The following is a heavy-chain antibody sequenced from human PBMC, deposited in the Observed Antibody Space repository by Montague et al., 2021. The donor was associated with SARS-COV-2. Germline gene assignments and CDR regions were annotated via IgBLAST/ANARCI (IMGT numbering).Heavy chain of an antibody. D-gene: IGHD3-22*01. CDR1: GDSIGSSSYY. CDR3: AGGTKLGGSGYYYN. Sequence: SETLSLTCTVSGDSIGSSSYYWGWIRQPPGKGLEWIGSIYHDGNTYYNPSLKTRVSLSIDERKNQFSLKFYSVTVADTAVYSCAGGTKLGGSGYYYNWGRGIVVTVSS. V-gene: IGHV4-39*01. J-gene: IGHJ1*01. CDR2: IYHDGNT.